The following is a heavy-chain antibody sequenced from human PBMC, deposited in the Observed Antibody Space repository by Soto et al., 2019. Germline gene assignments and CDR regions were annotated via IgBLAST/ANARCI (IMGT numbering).Heavy chain of an antibody. J-gene: IGHJ4*02. CDR1: GYTFTNYA. CDR3: ARDDAEADNTNFDY. Sequence: QVQLVQSGAEVKKPGASVKVSCKASGYTFTNYAIHWVRQGPGQRLEWMGWNNAGNGKTKYSQKFQDRVTITSDTSASTTYMELSSLRSEHTAVYYCARDDAEADNTNFDYWGQGTLVTVSS. V-gene: IGHV1-3*01. CDR2: NNAGNGKT. D-gene: IGHD6-19*01.